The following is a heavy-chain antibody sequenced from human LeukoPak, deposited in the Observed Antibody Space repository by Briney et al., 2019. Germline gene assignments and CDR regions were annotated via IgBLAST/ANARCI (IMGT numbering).Heavy chain of an antibody. CDR1: GFTFSSYS. J-gene: IGHJ4*02. Sequence: NTGGPLRLSCAASGFTFSSYSMNWVRQAPGKGLEWVPSISSSSSYIYYADSVKGRFTISRDNAKNSLYLQMNSLRAEDTAVYYCARVPRSSTSCLDYWGQGTLVTVSS. CDR3: ARVPRSSTSCLDY. D-gene: IGHD2-2*01. CDR2: ISSSSSYI. V-gene: IGHV3-21*01.